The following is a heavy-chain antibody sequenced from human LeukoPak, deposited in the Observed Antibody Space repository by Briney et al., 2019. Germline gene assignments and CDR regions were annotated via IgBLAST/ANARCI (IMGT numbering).Heavy chain of an antibody. J-gene: IGHJ4*02. D-gene: IGHD4-17*01. V-gene: IGHV3-30*02. CDR3: AKAGRVTTSHIDD. Sequence: GASLRVSCAASGFTFSNSGVHWVRQAPGKGLEWVALIRYDGNNQYYGDSVRGRFTISRDNSKNTLYLEMNSLKPEDTAVYYCAKAGRVTTSHIDDWGQGTLVTVSS. CDR2: IRYDGNNQ. CDR1: GFTFSNSG.